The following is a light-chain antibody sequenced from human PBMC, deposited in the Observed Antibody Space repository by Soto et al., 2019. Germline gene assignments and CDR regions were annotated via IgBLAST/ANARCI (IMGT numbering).Light chain of an antibody. Sequence: PSTLSASVGDRVTITCRSSQSLNSLLAWYQQKPGRAPKLLIYDASTLESGVPSRFSGSGSGTEFTLTISSLQTDDFATYYCQQYNSYSSWTFGQGTKVDIK. CDR1: QSLNSL. CDR2: DAS. V-gene: IGKV1-5*01. CDR3: QQYNSYSSWT. J-gene: IGKJ1*01.